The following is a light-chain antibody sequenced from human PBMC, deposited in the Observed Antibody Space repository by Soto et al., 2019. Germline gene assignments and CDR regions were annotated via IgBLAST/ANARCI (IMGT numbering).Light chain of an antibody. CDR3: SSYTSSGTLVV. CDR1: TSDVGGYNY. Sequence: QSALTQPASVSGSPGQSITISCTGTTSDVGGYNYVSWYQQHPGKAPKLMICEVSNRPSGVSNRFSGSKSGNTASLTISGFQAEDEADYYCSSYTSSGTLVVFGGGTKLTVL. J-gene: IGLJ2*01. CDR2: EVS. V-gene: IGLV2-14*01.